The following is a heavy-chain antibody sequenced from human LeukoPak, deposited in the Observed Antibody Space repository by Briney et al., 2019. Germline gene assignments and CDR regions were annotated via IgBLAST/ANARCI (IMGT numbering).Heavy chain of an antibody. D-gene: IGHD2-2*02. V-gene: IGHV1-2*02. J-gene: IGHJ4*02. CDR1: GYTFSAHY. CDR3: AREPGPYTTSRFDF. CDR2: IDPASGGT. Sequence: ASVKVSCKTSGYTFSAHYLHWVRQAPGQRPEWVGRIDPASGGTHYAQKFQGRVTVTRDTSTTTVDMELSGLRSDDTAVYYCAREPGPYTTSRFDFWGQGTLVTVSS.